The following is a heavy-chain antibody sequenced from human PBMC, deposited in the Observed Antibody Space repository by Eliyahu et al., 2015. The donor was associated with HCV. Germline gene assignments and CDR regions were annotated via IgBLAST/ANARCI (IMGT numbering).Heavy chain of an antibody. CDR2: IWYDGSNK. Sequence: QVQLVESGGGVVQPGRSLXLSCAASGFXFGGYGMHWVRQAPGKGLEGVAVIWYDGSNKFYADSVKGRFTSSRDNSKNILYLEVNSLRGEDTAVYYCARDRSYYDSSGLFDYWGQGTLVTVSP. J-gene: IGHJ4*02. V-gene: IGHV3-33*01. D-gene: IGHD3-22*01. CDR1: GFXFGGYG. CDR3: ARDRSYYDSSGLFDY.